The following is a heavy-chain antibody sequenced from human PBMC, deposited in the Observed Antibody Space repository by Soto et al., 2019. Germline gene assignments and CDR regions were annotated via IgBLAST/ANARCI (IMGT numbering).Heavy chain of an antibody. CDR1: EDTFRNYA. J-gene: IGHJ2*01. CDR3: ASTKYDSSAYYYWYLGL. CDR2: IIPIFGTA. V-gene: IGHV1-69*06. D-gene: IGHD3-22*01. Sequence: QVELVQSGAEVKKPGSSVKVSCQASEDTFRNYAISWVRQAPGQGLYWMVGIIPIFGTANYAQKFQGRVTTTADTSANTVYLELSSLRSEDTAVYYCASTKYDSSAYYYWYLGLWGRGTLVTVSS.